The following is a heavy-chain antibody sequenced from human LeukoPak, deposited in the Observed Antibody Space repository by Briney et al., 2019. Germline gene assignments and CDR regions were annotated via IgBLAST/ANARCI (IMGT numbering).Heavy chain of an antibody. CDR3: ARDIWGSYPTFEDY. V-gene: IGHV4-61*02. CDR1: GGSISSGGDY. CDR2: IYTSRST. Sequence: PSETLSLTCTVSGGSISSGGDYGSCIRRPAARGREWFGRIYTSRSTNYNPSLKSRVTISVDTSKNQFSLKLNSVTAADTAVYYCARDIWGSYPTFEDYWGQGSLVTVSS. D-gene: IGHD3-16*02. J-gene: IGHJ4*02.